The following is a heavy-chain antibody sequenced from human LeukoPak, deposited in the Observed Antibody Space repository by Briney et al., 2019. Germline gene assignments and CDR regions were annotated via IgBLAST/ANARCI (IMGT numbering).Heavy chain of an antibody. CDR3: ASAAPFEY. Sequence: GGSLRLSCAASGFTFSSYNMNWVRQAPGKGLEWVSYISSSSTMCYADSVKGRFTISRDNAKNSLFLQMNSLRDDDTAVYYCASAAPFEYWGQGILVTVSS. D-gene: IGHD6-25*01. CDR2: ISSSSTM. V-gene: IGHV3-48*02. CDR1: GFTFSSYN. J-gene: IGHJ4*02.